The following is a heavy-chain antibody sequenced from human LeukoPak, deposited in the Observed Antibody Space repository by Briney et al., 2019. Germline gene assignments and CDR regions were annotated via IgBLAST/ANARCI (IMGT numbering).Heavy chain of an antibody. D-gene: IGHD3-3*01. J-gene: IGHJ4*02. CDR3: ARVATRNAISYCDFWSGPFDY. V-gene: IGHV3-23*01. Sequence: GGSLRLSCAASGFTFSSYAMSWVRQAPGKGLEWVSAISGSGGSTYYADSVKGRFTISRDNAKNSLYLQMNSLRAEDTAVYYCARVATRNAISYCDFWSGPFDYWGQGTLVTVSS. CDR2: ISGSGGST. CDR1: GFTFSSYA.